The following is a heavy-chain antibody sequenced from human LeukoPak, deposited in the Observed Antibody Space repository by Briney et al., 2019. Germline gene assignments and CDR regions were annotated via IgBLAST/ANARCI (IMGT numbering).Heavy chain of an antibody. V-gene: IGHV4-31*03. D-gene: IGHD2-15*01. CDR2: IYYSGST. Sequence: PSETLSLTCPVSSGSISSGVYYWVWLRPHPGKGLEWVGYIYYSGSTYCNPSLKSRATISVDTSENQFSLRLTSVTAADTAVYFCARESVVDGNWLDPWGQGTLVTVSS. J-gene: IGHJ5*02. CDR1: SGSISSGVYY. CDR3: ARESVVDGNWLDP.